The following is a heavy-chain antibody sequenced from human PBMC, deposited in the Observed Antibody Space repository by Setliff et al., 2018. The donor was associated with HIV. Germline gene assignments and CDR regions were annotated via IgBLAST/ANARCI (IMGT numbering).Heavy chain of an antibody. CDR3: ARYGSDWFFDL. V-gene: IGHV7-4-1*01. Sequence: VKVSCKASGYTFTTFGLSWVRQAPGQGLEWMGWINTETGTPMYAQGFTGRFVFSLDTSISTAYLQIDSLNAEDTAVYYCARYGSDWFFDLWGRGTLVTVS. CDR2: INTETGTP. J-gene: IGHJ2*01. CDR1: GYTFTTFG. D-gene: IGHD4-17*01.